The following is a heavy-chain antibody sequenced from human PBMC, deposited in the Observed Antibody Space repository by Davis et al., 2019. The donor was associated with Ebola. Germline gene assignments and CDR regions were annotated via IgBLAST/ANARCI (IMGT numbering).Heavy chain of an antibody. CDR3: TTPGGQDSGYDVFDI. CDR1: GYILITYH. Sequence: SYASGYILITYHTNCVRLPLGQGLEWLGVINSNDGRTIYSQKFKGGVTVTRDTSTTTVYMDLSSLRSEDTALYYCTTPGGQDSGYDVFDIWGQGAMVTVSS. V-gene: IGHV1-46*03. D-gene: IGHD5-12*01. J-gene: IGHJ3*02. CDR2: INSNDGRT.